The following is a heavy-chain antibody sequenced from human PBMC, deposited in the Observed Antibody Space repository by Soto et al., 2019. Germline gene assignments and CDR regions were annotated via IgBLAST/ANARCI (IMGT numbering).Heavy chain of an antibody. CDR1: GGSFSGYY. Sequence: ASETLSLTCAVYGGSFSGYYWSWIRQPPGKGLEWIGEINHSGSTNYNPSLKSRVTISVDTSKNQFSLKLSSVIAADTAVYYCARGQKGYSYVFNWFDPWGQGTLVT. CDR3: ARGQKGYSYVFNWFDP. J-gene: IGHJ5*02. V-gene: IGHV4-34*01. D-gene: IGHD5-18*01. CDR2: INHSGST.